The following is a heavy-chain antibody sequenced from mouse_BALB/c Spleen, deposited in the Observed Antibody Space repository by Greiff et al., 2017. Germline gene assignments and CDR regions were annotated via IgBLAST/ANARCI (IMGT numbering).Heavy chain of an antibody. Sequence: VQLKESGAELVKPGASVKLSCTASGFNIKDTYMHWVKQRPEQGLEWIGRIDPANGNTKYDPKFQGKATITADTSSNTAYLQLSSLTSDDTAVYYCARDYGSNWFAYWGQGTLVTVSA. V-gene: IGHV14-3*02. CDR1: GFNIKDTY. D-gene: IGHD1-1*01. CDR3: ARDYGSNWFAY. J-gene: IGHJ3*01. CDR2: IDPANGNT.